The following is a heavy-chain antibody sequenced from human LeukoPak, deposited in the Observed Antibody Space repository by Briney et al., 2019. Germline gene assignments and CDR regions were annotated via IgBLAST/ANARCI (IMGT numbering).Heavy chain of an antibody. D-gene: IGHD2-15*01. Sequence: SETLSLTCAVSGYSTSSGYHRGWIRQSPGKGLEWIGSIYHSGKTYYNPSLSSRVTISVDTSMNQFSLKLTSVTATDTAVYYCARTRYCSGATCFSPELFDSWGQGTLVTVSS. CDR2: IYHSGKT. J-gene: IGHJ4*02. CDR3: ARTRYCSGATCFSPELFDS. CDR1: GYSTSSGYH. V-gene: IGHV4-38-2*01.